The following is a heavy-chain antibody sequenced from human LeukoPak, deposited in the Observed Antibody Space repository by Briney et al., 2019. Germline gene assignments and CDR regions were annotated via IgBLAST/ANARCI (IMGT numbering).Heavy chain of an antibody. CDR3: ARDIVATRKLDY. D-gene: IGHD5-12*01. CDR1: GYTFTCYA. Sequence: ASVKVSCKASGYTFTCYAMHWVRQAPGQRLEWMGWINAGNGNTLYSQKFQGRVTMTRDTSATTAYMELSSLRAEDTAVYYCARDIVATRKLDYWGQGTQVTVSS. CDR2: INAGNGNT. V-gene: IGHV1-3*01. J-gene: IGHJ4*02.